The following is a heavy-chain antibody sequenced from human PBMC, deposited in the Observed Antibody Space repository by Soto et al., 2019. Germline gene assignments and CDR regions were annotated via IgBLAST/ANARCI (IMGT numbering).Heavy chain of an antibody. J-gene: IGHJ6*02. CDR3: ARATSTYGSGLKGGMDV. CDR1: GGTFSSYT. D-gene: IGHD3-10*01. CDR2: IIPILGIA. V-gene: IGHV1-69*02. Sequence: QVQLVQSGAEVKKPGSSVKVSCKASGGTFSSYTISWVRQAPGQGLEWMGRIIPILGIANYAQKFQGRVTITADKSTSTAYMELSSLRSEDTAVYYCARATSTYGSGLKGGMDVWGQGTTVTVSS.